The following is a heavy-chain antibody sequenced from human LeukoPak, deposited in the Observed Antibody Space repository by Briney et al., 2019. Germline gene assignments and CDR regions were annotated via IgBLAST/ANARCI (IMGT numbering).Heavy chain of an antibody. V-gene: IGHV1-2*02. D-gene: IGHD5-18*01. CDR1: GYTFTGYY. CDR2: INPNSGGT. CDR3: AREKTLNVDTAMVIDY. J-gene: IGHJ4*02. Sequence: ASVTVSCKASGYTFTGYYMHWVRQAPGQGLEWMGWINPNSGGTNYAQKFQGRVTMTRDTSISTAYMELSRLRSDDTAVYYCAREKTLNVDTAMVIDYWGQGTLVTVSS.